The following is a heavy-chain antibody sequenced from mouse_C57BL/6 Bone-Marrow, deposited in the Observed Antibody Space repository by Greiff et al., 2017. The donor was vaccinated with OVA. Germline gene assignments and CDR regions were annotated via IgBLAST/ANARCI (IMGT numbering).Heavy chain of an antibody. CDR1: GFSLSTFGMG. Sequence: QVTLKVSGPGLLQPSQSLSLPCSFSGFSLSTFGMGVGWIRQPSGQGLEWLAHIWWDDDKYYHPALKSRLTISKYTSKNQVCLKIAHVDTADTATYCCTRISYYCLMDYWGQGTSVTVSS. V-gene: IGHV8-8*01. CDR3: TRISYYCLMDY. D-gene: IGHD2-12*01. J-gene: IGHJ4*01. CDR2: IWWDDDK.